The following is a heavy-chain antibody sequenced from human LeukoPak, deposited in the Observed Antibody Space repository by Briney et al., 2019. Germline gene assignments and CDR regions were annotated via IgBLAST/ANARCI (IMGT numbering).Heavy chain of an antibody. CDR1: GFTFSNCW. V-gene: IGHV3-74*03. Sequence: GGSLRLSCAASGFTFSNCWMHWVRQAPGKGLEWVSRIDSDGSTTKYADSVKGRFTISRDNAKNTVYLQMNSLRAEDTAVYYCARGYSSGLYGAEYFQHWGQGTLVTVSS. J-gene: IGHJ1*01. CDR2: IDSDGSTT. CDR3: ARGYSSGLYGAEYFQH. D-gene: IGHD6-19*01.